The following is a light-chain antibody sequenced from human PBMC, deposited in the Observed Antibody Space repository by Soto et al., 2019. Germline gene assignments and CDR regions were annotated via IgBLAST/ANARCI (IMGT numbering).Light chain of an antibody. Sequence: QSVLTQPPSASRAPGQRVTISCSRSSSNIGTNYVYWYQQLPGTAPKLLIHRNNQRPSGVPDRFSGSKSATSASLAISGLRSEDEADYYCAAWDDSLSGYVFGTGTKVTVL. V-gene: IGLV1-47*01. CDR3: AAWDDSLSGYV. CDR1: SSNIGTNY. J-gene: IGLJ1*01. CDR2: RNN.